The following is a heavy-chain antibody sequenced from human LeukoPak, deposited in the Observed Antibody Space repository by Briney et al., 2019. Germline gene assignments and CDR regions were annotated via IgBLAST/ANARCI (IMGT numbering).Heavy chain of an antibody. Sequence: TSETLSLTCTVSGGSISSSSYYWGWIRQPPGKGLEWIGSIYYSGNTYYNPSLKSRVTISIDTSKNQFSLKLSSVTPADTAVYYCARGRGYTYGFRYYFDYWGQGTLVTVSS. J-gene: IGHJ4*02. CDR1: GGSISSSSYY. CDR2: IYYSGNT. CDR3: ARGRGYTYGFRYYFDY. D-gene: IGHD5-18*01. V-gene: IGHV4-39*07.